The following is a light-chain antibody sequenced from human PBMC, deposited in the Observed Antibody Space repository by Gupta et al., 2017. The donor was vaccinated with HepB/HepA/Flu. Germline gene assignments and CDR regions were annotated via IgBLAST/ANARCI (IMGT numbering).Light chain of an antibody. V-gene: IGLV1-40*01. J-gene: IGLJ2*01. Sequence: QSVLTQPPSVSGAPGQKVTISCTGSSPNIGAGHDVHWYQQLPGTAPKPLIYVNNNRPSGVPDRFSGSKSGTSASLAITGLQAEDEADYYCQSYDNSLSAYVVFGGGTKLTVL. CDR1: SPNIGAGHD. CDR2: VNN. CDR3: QSYDNSLSAYVV.